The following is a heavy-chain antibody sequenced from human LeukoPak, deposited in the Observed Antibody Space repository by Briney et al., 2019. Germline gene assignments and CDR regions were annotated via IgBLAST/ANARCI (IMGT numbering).Heavy chain of an antibody. V-gene: IGHV3-30*18. J-gene: IGHJ3*02. D-gene: IGHD3-22*01. Sequence: GGSRRLSCAASGFTFSSYGMHWVRQAPGKGLEWVAVISYDGSNKYYADSVKGRFTISRDNSKNTLYLQMNSLRAEDTAVYYCAKLTDPRYYYDSSGYWGNAFDIWGQGTMVTVSS. CDR2: ISYDGSNK. CDR3: AKLTDPRYYYDSSGYWGNAFDI. CDR1: GFTFSSYG.